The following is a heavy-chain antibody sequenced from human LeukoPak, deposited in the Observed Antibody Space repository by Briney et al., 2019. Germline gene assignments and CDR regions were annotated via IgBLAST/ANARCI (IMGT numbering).Heavy chain of an antibody. J-gene: IGHJ3*02. CDR1: GFTFTSFA. D-gene: IGHD5-18*01. Sequence: AGGSLRLSCAASGFTFTSFAMNWVRQAPGKGLEWVSSISSNGGTTYYADSVKGRFTFSRDNSKNTLYLQMNSLRAEDTAVYYCAKDRPGYSFGSREAFDIWGQGTMVTVSS. V-gene: IGHV3-23*01. CDR2: ISSNGGTT. CDR3: AKDRPGYSFGSREAFDI.